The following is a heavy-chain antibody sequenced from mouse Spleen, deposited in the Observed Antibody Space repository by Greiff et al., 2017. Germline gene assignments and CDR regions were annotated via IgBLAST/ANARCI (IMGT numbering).Heavy chain of an antibody. Sequence: EVQLVESEGGLVQPGSSMKLSCTASGFTFSDYYMAWVRQVPEKGLEWVANINYDGSSTYYLDSLKSRFIISRDNAKNILYLQMSSLKSEDTATYYCARGYDYDDGVFAYWGQGTLVTVSA. D-gene: IGHD2-4*01. J-gene: IGHJ3*01. CDR3: ARGYDYDDGVFAY. CDR1: GFTFSDYY. V-gene: IGHV5-16*01. CDR2: INYDGSST.